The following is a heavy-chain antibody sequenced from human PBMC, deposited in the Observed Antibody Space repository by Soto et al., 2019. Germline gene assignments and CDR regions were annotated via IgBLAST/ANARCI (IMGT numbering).Heavy chain of an antibody. V-gene: IGHV4-31*03. D-gene: IGHD6-6*01. CDR3: ARGSSIAGLYYGMDV. Sequence: QVQLQESGPGLVKPSQTLSLTCTVSGGSISSGGYYWTWIRQHPRKGQEWIGYNYYSGITYYNPSLKSRVTISLDTSKNQFSLKLSSVTAADTAVYYCARGSSIAGLYYGMDVWGQGTTVTVSS. CDR2: NYYSGIT. J-gene: IGHJ6*02. CDR1: GGSISSGGYY.